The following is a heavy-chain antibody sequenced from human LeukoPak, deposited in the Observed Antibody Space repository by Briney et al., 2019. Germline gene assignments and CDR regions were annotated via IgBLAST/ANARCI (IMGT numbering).Heavy chain of an antibody. Sequence: GGSLRLSCTPSGFTFNNYAMSWVRQAPGKGLEWVSAISASGGTTYYADSVKGRFTISRDNSENTLFLQMNSLRAEDTAVYYCAKEPREYCSSTSWPNWFDSWGQGTLVTVSS. D-gene: IGHD2-2*01. J-gene: IGHJ5*01. CDR3: AKEPREYCSSTSWPNWFDS. CDR1: GFTFNNYA. V-gene: IGHV3-23*01. CDR2: ISASGGTT.